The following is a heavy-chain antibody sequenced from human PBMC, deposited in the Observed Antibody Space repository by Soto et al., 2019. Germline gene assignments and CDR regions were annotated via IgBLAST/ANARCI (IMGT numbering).Heavy chain of an antibody. Sequence: EVQLVKSGGGLVQPGGSLRLSCAASGFGVSNNYMSWVRQAPGKGLEWVSAINSGGNTYYADSVKGRFTISSDNSKNTVYLQMNSVGAEDTAVYYCERGGDSYGYGDYCYYGMDVWGQGTRVSVSS. CDR1: GFGVSNNY. J-gene: IGHJ6*01. D-gene: IGHD5-18*01. V-gene: IGHV3-66*01. CDR3: ERGGDSYGYGDYCYYGMDV. CDR2: INSGGNT.